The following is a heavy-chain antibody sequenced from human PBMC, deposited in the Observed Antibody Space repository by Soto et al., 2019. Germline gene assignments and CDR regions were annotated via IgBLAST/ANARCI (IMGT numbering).Heavy chain of an antibody. V-gene: IGHV1-18*01. Sequence: RASVKVSCKASGYNFNIYGINWVRQAPGQGLELMGRISAYDGKTTYAEKFQGRVTMTTDASTSTAYMELRSLRSDDTAVYYCARDPHEYWTSYWFDPWGQGTLVTSPQ. CDR3: ARDPHEYWTSYWFDP. D-gene: IGHD3-3*01. CDR2: ISAYDGKT. J-gene: IGHJ5*02. CDR1: GYNFNIYG.